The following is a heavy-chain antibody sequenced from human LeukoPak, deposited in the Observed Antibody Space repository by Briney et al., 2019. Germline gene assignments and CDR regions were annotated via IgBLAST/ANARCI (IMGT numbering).Heavy chain of an antibody. D-gene: IGHD2-15*01. CDR1: GYSFTSYW. J-gene: IGHJ3*01. CDR2: IYPGDSDT. Sequence: GVSLKISCKGSGYSFTSYWIGWVRQMPGKGLEWMGIIYPGDSDTRYSPSFQGQVTISADKSISTAYLQRSSLKASDAAMYSCATTARGYCSGGSCYLGDFDFWGQGTMVTVSS. CDR3: ATTARGYCSGGSCYLGDFDF. V-gene: IGHV5-51*01.